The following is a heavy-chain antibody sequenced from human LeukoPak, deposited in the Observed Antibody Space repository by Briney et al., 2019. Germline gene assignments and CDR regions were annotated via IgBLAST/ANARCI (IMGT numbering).Heavy chain of an antibody. D-gene: IGHD3/OR15-3a*01. J-gene: IGHJ4*02. CDR3: ARDRGTGAFDY. Sequence: SETLSLTCTVSGGSISSGGYYWSWIRQPPGKGLEWIGYIYHSGSTYYNPSLKSRVTISVDRSKNQFSLKLSSVTAADTAVYYCARDRGTGAFDYWGQGTLATVSS. V-gene: IGHV4-30-2*01. CDR2: IYHSGST. CDR1: GGSISSGGYY.